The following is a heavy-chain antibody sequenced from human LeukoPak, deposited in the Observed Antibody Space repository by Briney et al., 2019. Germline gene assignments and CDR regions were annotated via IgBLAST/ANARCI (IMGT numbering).Heavy chain of an antibody. Sequence: SETLSLTCAAYGGSFSGYYWSWIRQPPGKGLEWIGEINHSGSTNYNPSLKSRVTISVDTSKNQFSLKLSSVTAADTAVYYCARGGGWYIHYYYYMDVWGKGTTVTVSS. D-gene: IGHD6-19*01. V-gene: IGHV4-34*01. CDR3: ARGGGWYIHYYYYMDV. CDR2: INHSGST. CDR1: GGSFSGYY. J-gene: IGHJ6*03.